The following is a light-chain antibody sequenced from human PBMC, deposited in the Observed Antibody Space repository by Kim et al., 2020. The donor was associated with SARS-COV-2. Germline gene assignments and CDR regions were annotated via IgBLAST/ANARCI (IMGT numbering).Light chain of an antibody. CDR2: GKN. V-gene: IGLV3-19*01. Sequence: ALRQTVRITCQGDSLRSYYATWYKQKPGQAPIVVMYGKNNRPSGIPDRFSGSSSGNTASLTITGTQAGDEADYYCNSRDSNDNVLFGGGTQLTVL. CDR1: SLRSYY. CDR3: NSRDSNDNVL. J-gene: IGLJ2*01.